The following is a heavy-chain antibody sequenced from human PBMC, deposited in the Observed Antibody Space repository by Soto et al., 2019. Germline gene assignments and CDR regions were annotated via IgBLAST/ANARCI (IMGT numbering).Heavy chain of an antibody. D-gene: IGHD5-12*01. CDR1: GFTFSSYA. Sequence: GGSLRLSCAASGFTFSSYAIHWVRQAPGKGLEWVAVISYDGSNKYYADSVTGRVTISRDNSKNTLYLQMNSLRAEDTAIYYCARDGGCRDGYTVGCNWFDPWGQGTLVTVSS. CDR2: ISYDGSNK. V-gene: IGHV3-30-3*01. J-gene: IGHJ5*02. CDR3: ARDGGCRDGYTVGCNWFDP.